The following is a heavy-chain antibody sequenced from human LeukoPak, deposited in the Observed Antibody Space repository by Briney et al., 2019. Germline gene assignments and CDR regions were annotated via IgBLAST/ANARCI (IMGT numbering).Heavy chain of an antibody. J-gene: IGHJ5*02. CDR3: ARADTAMEGWFDP. CDR1: GVSISSGGYY. V-gene: IGHV4-31*03. Sequence: SETLSLTCTVSGVSISSGGYYWSWIRQHPGKGLEWIGYIYYSGSTYYNPSLKSRVTISVDTSKNQFSLKLSSVTAADTAVYYCARADTAMEGWFDPWGQGTLVTVSS. CDR2: IYYSGST. D-gene: IGHD5-18*01.